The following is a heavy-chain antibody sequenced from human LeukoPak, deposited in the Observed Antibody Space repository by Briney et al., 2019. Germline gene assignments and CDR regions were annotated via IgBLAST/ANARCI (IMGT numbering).Heavy chain of an antibody. CDR1: GFTFSSYG. J-gene: IGHJ4*02. CDR2: IWYDGSNK. CDR3: ARIYYDSSGYYNDY. Sequence: PGGSLRLSCAASGFTFSSYGMHWVRQAPGKGLEGVAVIWYDGSNKYYADSVKGRFTISRDNSKNTLYLQMNSLRAEDTAVYYCARIYYDSSGYYNDYWGQGTLVTVSS. D-gene: IGHD3-22*01. V-gene: IGHV3-33*01.